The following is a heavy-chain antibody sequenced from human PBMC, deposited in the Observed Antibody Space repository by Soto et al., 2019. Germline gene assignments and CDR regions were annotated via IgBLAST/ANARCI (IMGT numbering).Heavy chain of an antibody. CDR2: ISYDGSNK. CDR3: AKGPSGSYYHLYHFDY. Sequence: GGSLRLSCAASGFTFSSYGMHWVRQAPGKGLEWVAVISYDGSNKYYADSVKGRFTISRDNSKNTLYLQMNSLRAEDTAVYYCAKGPSGSYYHLYHFDYWGQGTLVTVSS. CDR1: GFTFSSYG. V-gene: IGHV3-30*18. J-gene: IGHJ4*02. D-gene: IGHD1-26*01.